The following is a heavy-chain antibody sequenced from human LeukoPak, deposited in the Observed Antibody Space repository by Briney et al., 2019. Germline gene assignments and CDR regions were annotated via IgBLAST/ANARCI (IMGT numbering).Heavy chain of an antibody. Sequence: ASVKVSCKVSGYRFTELSRHWVRQAPGKGLEWLGGFDLVHGDTIYAQKFQGGVTMTEDTSTDTSYMELSSLGSEDTAVYCCTAGRAYSLLDFWGQGTLVIVSS. CDR1: GYRFTELS. CDR3: TAGRAYSLLDF. V-gene: IGHV1-24*01. CDR2: FDLVHGDT. J-gene: IGHJ4*02. D-gene: IGHD5-18*01.